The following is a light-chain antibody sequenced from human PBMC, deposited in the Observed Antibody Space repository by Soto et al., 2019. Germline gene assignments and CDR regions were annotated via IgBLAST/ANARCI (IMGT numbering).Light chain of an antibody. J-gene: IGLJ1*01. V-gene: IGLV2-11*01. Sequence: QSALTQPRSVSGSPGQSVTISCTGTSSDVGGYNYVSWYQQHPGKAPKLIIYDVNKRPSGVPDRFSGSKSGNTASLTISGLQAEDEADYYCCSYAGSYTDVFGTETKVTVL. CDR3: CSYAGSYTDV. CDR2: DVN. CDR1: SSDVGGYNY.